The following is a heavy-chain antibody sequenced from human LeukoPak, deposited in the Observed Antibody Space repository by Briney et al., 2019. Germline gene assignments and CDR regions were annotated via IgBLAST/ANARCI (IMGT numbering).Heavy chain of an antibody. D-gene: IGHD4-23*01. V-gene: IGHV1-24*01. J-gene: IGHJ6*02. CDR1: GYTLTELS. CDR2: FDPEDGET. CDR3: ARALGTVVYYYYGMDV. Sequence: ASVKVSCKVSGYTLTELSMHWVRQAPGKGLEWMGGFDPEDGETIYAQKFQGRVTMTRDTSTSTVYMELSSLRSEDTAVYYCARALGTVVYYYYGMDVWGQGTTVTVSS.